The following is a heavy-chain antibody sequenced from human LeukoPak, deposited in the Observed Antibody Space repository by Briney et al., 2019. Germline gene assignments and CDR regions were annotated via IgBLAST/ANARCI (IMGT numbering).Heavy chain of an antibody. CDR2: INPNSSDT. D-gene: IGHD3-16*01. CDR3: ATQRGSYRWGTDFDY. Sequence: ASVKVSCKASGYTFTGYYMHWVRQAPGQGLEWMGWINPNSSDTKYAQKFQGRVTMTRDTSISTAYMELSRLRSDDTAVYYCATQRGSYRWGTDFDYWGQGTLVTVSS. CDR1: GYTFTGYY. V-gene: IGHV1-2*02. J-gene: IGHJ4*02.